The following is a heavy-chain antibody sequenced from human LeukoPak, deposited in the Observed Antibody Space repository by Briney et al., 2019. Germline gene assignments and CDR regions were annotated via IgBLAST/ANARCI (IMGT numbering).Heavy chain of an antibody. CDR3: ARGYRAFDI. V-gene: IGHV4-34*01. D-gene: IGHD1-26*01. CDR2: IYYSGST. J-gene: IGHJ3*02. CDR1: GGSFNGYY. Sequence: SETLSLTCAVYGGSFNGYYWSWIRQPPGKGLEWIGSIYYSGSTYYNPSLKSRVTISVDTSKNQFSLKLSSVTAADTAVYYCARGYRAFDIWGQGTMVTVSS.